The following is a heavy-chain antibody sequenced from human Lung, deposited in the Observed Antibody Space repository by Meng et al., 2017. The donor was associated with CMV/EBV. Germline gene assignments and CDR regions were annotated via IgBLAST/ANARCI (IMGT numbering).Heavy chain of an antibody. J-gene: IGHJ4*02. CDR1: GFSLSTSGVG. CDR2: IYWDDDK. Sequence: QITLKESGPTLVKPTQTLTLTCTFSGFSLSTSGVGVGWIRQPPGKALEWLALIYWDDDKRYSPSLKSRLTITKDTSKNQVVLTMTNMDPVDTATYYCAHTSYYDFWSGYPKGYSFDYWGQGTLVSVSS. V-gene: IGHV2-5*02. CDR3: AHTSYYDFWSGYPKGYSFDY. D-gene: IGHD3-3*01.